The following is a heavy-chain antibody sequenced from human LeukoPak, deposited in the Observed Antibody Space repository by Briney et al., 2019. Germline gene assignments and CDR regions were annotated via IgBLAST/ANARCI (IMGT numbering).Heavy chain of an antibody. CDR2: ISGSGDGT. CDR1: GFTFSSYA. Sequence: GGSLRLSCAASGFTFSSYAMSWVRQAPGKGLEWVSGISGSGDGTYSADSVKGRFTISRDNSKNTLYLQMNSLRVEDTAFYYCAKTRSVVVAAATNYWGQGTLVTVSS. D-gene: IGHD2-15*01. J-gene: IGHJ4*02. V-gene: IGHV3-23*01. CDR3: AKTRSVVVAAATNY.